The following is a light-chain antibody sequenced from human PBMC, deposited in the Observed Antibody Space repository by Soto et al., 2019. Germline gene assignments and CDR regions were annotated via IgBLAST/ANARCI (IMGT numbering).Light chain of an antibody. J-gene: IGKJ1*01. V-gene: IGKV3-11*01. CDR1: QSVSRY. Sequence: EIVLTQSPATLSLSPGDRATISCRASQSVSRYLAWYQQKPGQAPRLLIYDASYWTTGIPTRFSGSGSGTDFTLSISSLEPEDFAVYYCQQLSTWPWTFGQGTRVEIK. CDR3: QQLSTWPWT. CDR2: DAS.